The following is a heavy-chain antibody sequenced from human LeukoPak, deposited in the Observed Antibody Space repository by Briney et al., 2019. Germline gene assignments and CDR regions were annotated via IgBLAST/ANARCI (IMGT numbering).Heavy chain of an antibody. CDR2: ISSSSGSI. J-gene: IGHJ6*02. CDR3: ARVRSGLHMDV. CDR1: GFTFSSFS. Sequence: GGSLRLSCAASGFTFSSFSMNWVRQAPGKGLEWVSSISSSSGSIYYADSLKGRFTISRDNAKNSLYLQMNSLRAEDTALYYCARVRSGLHMDVWGQGTTVTVSS. D-gene: IGHD2-15*01. V-gene: IGHV3-21*01.